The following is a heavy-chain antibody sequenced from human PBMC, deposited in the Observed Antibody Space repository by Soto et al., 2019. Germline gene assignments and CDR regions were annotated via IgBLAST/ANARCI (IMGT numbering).Heavy chain of an antibody. CDR3: ARGDYGTGGYPFPYFDY. J-gene: IGHJ4*02. Sequence: HEHLVQSGAEVKRPGASLKVYCKASGYSFTGYYIHWVRQAPGQGLEWMGWINPDSGATKYAQNFQRRVTLTSDTSISTASMDLTSLTSDDTAVYYCARGDYGTGGYPFPYFDYWGQGTLVIVSS. CDR1: GYSFTGYY. V-gene: IGHV1-2*02. CDR2: INPDSGAT. D-gene: IGHD2-8*02.